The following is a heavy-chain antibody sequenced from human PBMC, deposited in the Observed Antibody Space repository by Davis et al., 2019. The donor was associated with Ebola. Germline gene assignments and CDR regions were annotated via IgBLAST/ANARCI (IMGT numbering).Heavy chain of an antibody. V-gene: IGHV4-59*01. CDR3: AGWAMTTVTPSTYGMDV. D-gene: IGHD4-11*01. J-gene: IGHJ6*02. CDR1: GGSISSYY. CDR2: IYYSGST. Sequence: MPSETLSLTCTVSGGSISSYYWSWIRQPPGKGLEWIGHIYYSGSTNYNPSLKSHVTISVDTSKNQVSLKLSSVTAADTAVYSLAGWAMTTVTPSTYGMDVWGQGTTVTVSS.